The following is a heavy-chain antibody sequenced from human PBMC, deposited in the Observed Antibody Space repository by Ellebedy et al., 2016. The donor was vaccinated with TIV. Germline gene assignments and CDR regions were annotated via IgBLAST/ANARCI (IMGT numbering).Heavy chain of an antibody. V-gene: IGHV3-23*01. CDR2: FSSRGGLT. J-gene: IGHJ4*02. Sequence: GGPLRLSCVVPGFTFNRNAMTWVRQAPGKGLKWFSTFSSRGGLTFYADSVKGRFTISRDNSKNTVHLQMNSLTAEDTAVYYCGSARQGQGWGQGTLVTVSS. CDR1: GFTFNRNA. CDR3: GSARQGQG.